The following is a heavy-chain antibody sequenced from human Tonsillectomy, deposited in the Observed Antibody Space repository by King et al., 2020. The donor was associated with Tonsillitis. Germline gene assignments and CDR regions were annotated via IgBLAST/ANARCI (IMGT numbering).Heavy chain of an antibody. D-gene: IGHD6-19*01. J-gene: IGHJ6*03. CDR1: GGSISSYY. CDR2: IYTSGST. V-gene: IGHV4-4*07. CDR3: ARDWPSIAVAGYYYYMDV. Sequence: QLQESGPGLVKPSETLSLTCTVSGGSISSYYWSWIRQPVGKGLEWIGRIYTSGSTNYNPSLKSRVTMSVDTSKNQFSLKLSSVTAADTAVYYCARDWPSIAVAGYYYYMDVWGKGTTVTVSS.